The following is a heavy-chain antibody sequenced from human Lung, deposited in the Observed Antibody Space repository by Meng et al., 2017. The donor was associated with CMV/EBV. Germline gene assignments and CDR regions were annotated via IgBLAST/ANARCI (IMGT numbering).Heavy chain of an antibody. CDR3: TTGRRFDY. V-gene: IGHV3-15*01. J-gene: IGHJ4*02. Sequence: GGSLRLXCAASGFTFSTAWMSWVRQAPGKGLEWVGRIKSKTDGGTTDYAAPVKGRFTMSREDLRNTLYLQMNSLKTDDTGVYYCTTGRRFDYWGQGTLVTVSS. CDR1: GFTFSTAW. CDR2: IKSKTDGGTT.